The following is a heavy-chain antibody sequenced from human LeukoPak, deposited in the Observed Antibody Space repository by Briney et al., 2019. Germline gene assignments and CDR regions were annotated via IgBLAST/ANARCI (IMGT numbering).Heavy chain of an antibody. V-gene: IGHV3-23*01. Sequence: KPGGSLRLSCAASGFTLRSYVMNWVRQPPGKGLEWVSSISGSGDSTFYADSVKGRFSISRDNSKNTLYLQVNGLRTEDTAVYYCAKTETCRYFDYWGQGALVTVSS. CDR2: ISGSGDST. J-gene: IGHJ4*02. CDR3: AKTETCRYFDY. CDR1: GFTLRSYV. D-gene: IGHD1-14*01.